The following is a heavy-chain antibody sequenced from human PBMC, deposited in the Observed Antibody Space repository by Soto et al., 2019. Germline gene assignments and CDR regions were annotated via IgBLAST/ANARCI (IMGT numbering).Heavy chain of an antibody. V-gene: IGHV1-69*13. Sequence: SVKVSCKASGGSFSSYAISWVRQAPGQGLEWMGGIIPIFGTANYAQKFQGRVTITADESTSTAYMELSSLRSEDTAVYYCARADPPSRWPCYWGQGPWSPSPQ. CDR3: ARADPPSRWPCY. D-gene: IGHD2-15*01. CDR1: GGSFSSYA. CDR2: IIPIFGTA. J-gene: IGHJ4*02.